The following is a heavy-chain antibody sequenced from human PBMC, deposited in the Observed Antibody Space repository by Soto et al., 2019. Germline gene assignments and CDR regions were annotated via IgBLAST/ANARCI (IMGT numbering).Heavy chain of an antibody. CDR1: GFTFSSYS. D-gene: IGHD5-12*01. Sequence: PGGSLRLSCTASGFTFSSYSMNWVRQAPGKGLEWVSSISSSSAYIYYADSLKGRFTISRDNAKNSLYLQMNSLRAEDTAVYYWARDIVATAYFDSWGQGTLVTVSS. J-gene: IGHJ4*02. CDR2: ISSSSAYI. V-gene: IGHV3-21*01. CDR3: ARDIVATAYFDS.